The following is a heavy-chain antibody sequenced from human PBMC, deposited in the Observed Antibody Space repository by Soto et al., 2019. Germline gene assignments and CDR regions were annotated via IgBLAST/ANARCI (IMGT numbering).Heavy chain of an antibody. D-gene: IGHD2-15*01. Sequence: QVQLVQSGAEVPKPGSSVKVSCKAPGGTFSSYAISWVRQAPGQGLEWMGGIIPILGTANYAQKFQGRVTITADESTSTGYMELSSLRSEDTAVYYCARSQGGSSSLDIYYYYYYGMDVWGQGTTVTVSS. V-gene: IGHV1-69*01. CDR2: IIPILGTA. CDR3: ARSQGGSSSLDIYYYYYYGMDV. CDR1: GGTFSSYA. J-gene: IGHJ6*02.